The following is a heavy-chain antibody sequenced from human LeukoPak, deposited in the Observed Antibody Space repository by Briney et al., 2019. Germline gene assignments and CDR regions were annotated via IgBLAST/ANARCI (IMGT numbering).Heavy chain of an antibody. CDR3: ARDSELPGVSVWFDP. CDR1: GGSISSSSYY. V-gene: IGHV4-39*07. D-gene: IGHD1-7*01. Sequence: PSETLSLTCTVSGGSISSSSYYWGWIRQPPGKGLEWIGSIYYSGSTYYNPSLKSRVTISVDTSKNQFSLKLSSVTAADTAVYYCARDSELPGVSVWFDPWGQGTLVTVSS. CDR2: IYYSGST. J-gene: IGHJ5*02.